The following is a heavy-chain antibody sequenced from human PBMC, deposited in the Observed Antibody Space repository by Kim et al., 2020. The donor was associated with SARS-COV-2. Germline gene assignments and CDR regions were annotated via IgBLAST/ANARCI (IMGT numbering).Heavy chain of an antibody. CDR3: ARRSDRDGYKGSVPGTYYFDY. V-gene: IGHV4-31*03. J-gene: IGHJ4*02. D-gene: IGHD5-12*01. CDR1: GGSISSGGYY. CDR2: IYYSGST. Sequence: SETLSLTCTVSGGSISSGGYYWSWIRQHPGKGLEWIGYIYYSGSTYYNPSLKSRVTISVDTSKSQFSLKLSSVTAADTAVYYCARRSDRDGYKGSVPGTYYFDYWGQGTLVTVSS.